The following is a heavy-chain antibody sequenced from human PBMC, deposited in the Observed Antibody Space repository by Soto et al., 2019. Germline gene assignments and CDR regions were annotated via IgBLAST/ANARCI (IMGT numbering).Heavy chain of an antibody. CDR3: ARKIIALGWWSDP. CDR2: INHSGST. D-gene: IGHD6-19*01. J-gene: IGHJ5*02. CDR1: GGSISSSSYY. V-gene: IGHV4-39*07. Sequence: PSHTLSLTCTVSGGSISSSSYYWGWIRQPPGKGLEWIGEINHSGSTNYNPSLKSRVTISVETSKNQLSLKLSSVTAADTAVYYCARKIIALGWWSDPWGQGTLVNVSS.